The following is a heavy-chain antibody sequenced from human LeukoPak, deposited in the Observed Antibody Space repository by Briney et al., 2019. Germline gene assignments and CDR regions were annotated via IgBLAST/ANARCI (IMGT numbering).Heavy chain of an antibody. Sequence: GGSLRLSCAASGFPFRNFAMNWARQAPGKGLEWVSYISGSRSTTYYADSVKGRFTISRDNAKNSLDLQMNSLRAEDTAVYYCARFPDTYGYFDSWGQGTLVTVSS. D-gene: IGHD5-18*01. V-gene: IGHV3-48*01. CDR2: ISGSRSTT. J-gene: IGHJ4*02. CDR3: ARFPDTYGYFDS. CDR1: GFPFRNFA.